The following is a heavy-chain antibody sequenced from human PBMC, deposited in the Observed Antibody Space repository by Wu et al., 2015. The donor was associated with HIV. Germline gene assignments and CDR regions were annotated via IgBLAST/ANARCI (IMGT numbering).Heavy chain of an antibody. D-gene: IGHD3-22*01. V-gene: IGHV1-69*11. CDR1: GGTFSRSG. Sequence: QVQLVQXGXEVRKPGSSVKVSCKASGGTFSRSGFSWVRQVPGQGFEWMGRIIPIHGAANYAQKFEGRVTITADESTSTAYMDLSSLTSEDTAVYYCAREGEEKKSDRSGYYAYLQIWGQGSQVTVSS. CDR3: AREGEEKKSDRSGYYAYLQI. CDR2: IIPIHGAA. J-gene: IGHJ1*01.